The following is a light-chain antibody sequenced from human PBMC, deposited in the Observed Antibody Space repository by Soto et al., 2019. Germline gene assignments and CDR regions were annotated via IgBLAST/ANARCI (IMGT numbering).Light chain of an antibody. J-gene: IGKJ3*01. V-gene: IGKV1-33*01. Sequence: DIQMTQSPSSLSASVGDRVTITCQASQDISNYLNWYQQKPGKAPKLLIYDASNLETGVPSRLSGSGSGTDFTFTISSLQPEDIATYYCQQYDNLPLVFTFGPGTKVDIK. CDR2: DAS. CDR3: QQYDNLPLVFT. CDR1: QDISNY.